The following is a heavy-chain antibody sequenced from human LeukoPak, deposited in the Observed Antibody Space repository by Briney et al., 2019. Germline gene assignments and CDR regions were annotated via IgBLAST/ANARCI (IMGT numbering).Heavy chain of an antibody. J-gene: IGHJ5*02. Sequence: GGSLRLSCAASGFTFSSYGMSWVRQAPGKGLEGVSAISGSGGSTYYADSVKGRFTIYRENSKNTLYLQMNSLRAEDTAVYYCAKDSGSGYINWFDPWGQGTLVTVSS. CDR1: GFTFSSYG. CDR2: ISGSGGST. D-gene: IGHD1-1*01. CDR3: AKDSGSGYINWFDP. V-gene: IGHV3-23*01.